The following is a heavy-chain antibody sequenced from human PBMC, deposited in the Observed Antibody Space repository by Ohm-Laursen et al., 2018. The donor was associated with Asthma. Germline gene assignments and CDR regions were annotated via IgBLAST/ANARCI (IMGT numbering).Heavy chain of an antibody. CDR3: ARRIVGATVNYYYYYGMDV. D-gene: IGHD1-26*01. J-gene: IGHJ6*02. Sequence: SVKVSCKASGGTFSSYAISWVRQAPGKGLEWMGGIIPIFGTANYAQKFQGRVTITADESTSTAYMELSSLRSEDTAVYYCARRIVGATVNYYYYYGMDVWGQGTTVTVSS. CDR1: GGTFSSYA. V-gene: IGHV1-69*13. CDR2: IIPIFGTA.